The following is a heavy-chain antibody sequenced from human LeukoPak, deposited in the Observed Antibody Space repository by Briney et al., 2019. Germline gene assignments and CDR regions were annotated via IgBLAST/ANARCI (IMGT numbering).Heavy chain of an antibody. D-gene: IGHD3-10*01. CDR1: GYTFTSYG. J-gene: IGHJ5*02. Sequence: ASVKVSCKASGYTFTSYGISWVRQAPGQGLEWMGWISAYSGNTNYAQKLQGRVTMTTDTSTSTTYMELRSLRSDDTAVYYCARDGLDYYGSGTYYPNYNWFDPWGQGTLVTVSS. CDR2: ISAYSGNT. CDR3: ARDGLDYYGSGTYYPNYNWFDP. V-gene: IGHV1-18*01.